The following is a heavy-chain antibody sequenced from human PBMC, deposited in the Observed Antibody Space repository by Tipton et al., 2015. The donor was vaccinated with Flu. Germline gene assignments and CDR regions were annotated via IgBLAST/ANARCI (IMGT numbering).Heavy chain of an antibody. Sequence: LRLSCTVSGGSISSGSYYWSWIRQPAGKGLEWIGRIYTSGSPNYNPSLKSRVTISVDTSKNQFSLKLSSVTAADTAVYYCATTTYYYGSGSHDYWGQGTLVTVSS. CDR1: GGSISSGSYY. J-gene: IGHJ4*02. CDR3: ATTTYYYGSGSHDY. D-gene: IGHD3-10*01. CDR2: IYTSGSP. V-gene: IGHV4-61*02.